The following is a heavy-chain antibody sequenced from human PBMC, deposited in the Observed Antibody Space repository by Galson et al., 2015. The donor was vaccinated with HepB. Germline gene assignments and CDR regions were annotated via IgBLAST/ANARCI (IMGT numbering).Heavy chain of an antibody. CDR1: GFTVSSNY. CDR2: IYSGGST. Sequence: SLRLSCAASGFTVSSNYMSWVRLAPGKGLEWVSVIYSGGSTYYADSVKGRFTISRDNSKNTLYLQMNSLRAEDTAVYYCARTYRNNRGLDPWGQGTLVTVSS. D-gene: IGHD1-14*01. J-gene: IGHJ5*02. CDR3: ARTYRNNRGLDP. V-gene: IGHV3-66*01.